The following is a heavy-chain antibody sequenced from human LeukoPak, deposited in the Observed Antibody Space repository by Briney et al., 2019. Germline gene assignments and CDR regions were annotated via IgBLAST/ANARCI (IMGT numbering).Heavy chain of an antibody. V-gene: IGHV4-39*01. CDR2: IYYSGST. CDR3: ARLYCGGDCYSDY. J-gene: IGHJ4*02. CDR1: GGSISSSSYY. D-gene: IGHD2-21*02. Sequence: SETLSLTCTASGGSISSSSYYWGWIRQPPGKGLEWIGSIYYSGSTYYNPSLKSRVTISVDTSKNQFSLKLSSVTAADTAVYYCARLYCGGDCYSDYWGQGTLVTVSS.